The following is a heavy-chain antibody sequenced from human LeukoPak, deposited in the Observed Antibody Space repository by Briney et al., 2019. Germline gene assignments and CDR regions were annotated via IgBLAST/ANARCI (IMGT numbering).Heavy chain of an antibody. V-gene: IGHV3-64D*06. Sequence: PGGSLRLACSPAGFTFSNYAMDWVRQAPGKGLKYVSGISSNGGSTYYAGSVKGRFTISRDNSKNTLYLQMRSLRAEDTAVYYCVISYYFDYWGQGTLVTVSS. CDR1: GFTFSNYA. D-gene: IGHD2/OR15-2a*01. CDR3: VISYYFDY. CDR2: ISSNGGST. J-gene: IGHJ4*02.